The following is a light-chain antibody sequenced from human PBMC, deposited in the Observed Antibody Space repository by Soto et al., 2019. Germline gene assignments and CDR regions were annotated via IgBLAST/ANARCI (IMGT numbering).Light chain of an antibody. CDR2: DFY. Sequence: QPALTRPRSVSGSPGQSVTISCTGTSSDVGRYSFISWYQQHPGKAPKLIIYDFYKRPSGVPDRVSGSKSGNTASLTISGLQAEDETDYYCCSHAGSSVVFGTGTKVTVL. J-gene: IGLJ1*01. CDR1: SSDVGRYSF. V-gene: IGLV2-11*01. CDR3: CSHAGSSVV.